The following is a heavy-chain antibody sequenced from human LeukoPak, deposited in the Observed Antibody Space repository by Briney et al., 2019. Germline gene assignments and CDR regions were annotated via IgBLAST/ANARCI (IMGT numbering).Heavy chain of an antibody. CDR2: INSDGSV. V-gene: IGHV3-74*01. D-gene: IGHD6-19*01. CDR3: AKAVAGTFDY. Sequence: GGSLRLSCAASGFTVSDYWMHWVRQTPGKGLVWVSRINSDGSVNYADSVKGRVTISRDSAKNTLYLQMNSLRAEDTAVYYCAKAVAGTFDYWGQGTLVTVSS. CDR1: GFTVSDYW. J-gene: IGHJ4*02.